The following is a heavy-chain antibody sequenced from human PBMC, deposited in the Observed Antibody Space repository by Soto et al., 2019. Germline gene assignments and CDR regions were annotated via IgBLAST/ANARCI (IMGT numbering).Heavy chain of an antibody. V-gene: IGHV1-18*01. Sequence: AAVKVSCKASGYTFTSYGISWVRQAPGQGLEWMGWISAYNGNTNYAQKLQGRVTMTTDTSTSTAYMELRSLRSDDTAVYYCARDGSDIVVVVGATLHGSAPWGQGTLVTVSS. CDR2: ISAYNGNT. D-gene: IGHD2-15*01. CDR3: ARDGSDIVVVVGATLHGSAP. CDR1: GYTFTSYG. J-gene: IGHJ5*02.